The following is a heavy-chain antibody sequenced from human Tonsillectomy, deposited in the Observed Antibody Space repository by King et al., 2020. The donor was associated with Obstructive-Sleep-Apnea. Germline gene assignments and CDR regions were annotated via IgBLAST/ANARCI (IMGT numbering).Heavy chain of an antibody. V-gene: IGHV1-69*01. J-gene: IGHJ6*02. CDR1: GGTFSSYA. CDR2: IIPIFGTA. CDR3: AGKGVAAAGTRYYYGMDV. D-gene: IGHD6-13*01. Sequence: QLVQSGAEVKKPGSSVKVSCKASGGTFSSYAISWVRQAPGQGLECMGGIIPIFGTANYAQKVQGRVTITADESTSTADMELSSLRSEDIAVYYCAGKGVAAAGTRYYYGMDVWGQGTTVTVSS.